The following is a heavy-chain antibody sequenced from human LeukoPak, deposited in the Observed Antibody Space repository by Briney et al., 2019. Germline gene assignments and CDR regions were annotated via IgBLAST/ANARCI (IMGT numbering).Heavy chain of an antibody. CDR3: ARLMVRGVSPCGMDV. V-gene: IGHV1-46*01. J-gene: IGHJ6*02. Sequence: GASVKVSCKASGYTFTSYYMHCVRQAPGQRLEWRGIINPSGGSTSYAQKFQGRVTMTRDTYTSTVYMELSSLRSEDTAVYYCARLMVRGVSPCGMDVWGQGTTVTVSS. CDR2: INPSGGST. CDR1: GYTFTSYY. D-gene: IGHD3-10*01.